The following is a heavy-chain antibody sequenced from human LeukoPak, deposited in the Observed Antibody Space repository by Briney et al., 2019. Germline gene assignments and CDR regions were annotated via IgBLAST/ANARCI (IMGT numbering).Heavy chain of an antibody. CDR1: GGSFSGYY. V-gene: IGHV4-34*01. Sequence: SETLSLTCAVYGGSFSGYYWSWIRQPPGKGLEWIGEINHSGSTNYNPSLKSRVTISVDTSKNQFSLKLSSVTAADTAVYYCARDKGPAYCGGDRYPIYFDYWGQGTLVTVSS. CDR3: ARDKGPAYCGGDRYPIYFDY. D-gene: IGHD2-21*02. CDR2: INHSGST. J-gene: IGHJ4*02.